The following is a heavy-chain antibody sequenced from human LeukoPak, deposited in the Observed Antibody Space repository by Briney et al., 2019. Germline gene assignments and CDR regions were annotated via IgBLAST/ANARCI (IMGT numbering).Heavy chain of an antibody. Sequence: ASVKVSCKASGYTFTSYGISWVRQAPGQGLEWMGWISAYNGNTNYAQKLQGRVTMTTDTSTSTAYMEPRSLRSDDTAVYYCARSDCSGGSCYDLDYWGQGTLVTVSS. CDR1: GYTFTSYG. V-gene: IGHV1-18*01. CDR3: ARSDCSGGSCYDLDY. J-gene: IGHJ4*02. CDR2: ISAYNGNT. D-gene: IGHD2-15*01.